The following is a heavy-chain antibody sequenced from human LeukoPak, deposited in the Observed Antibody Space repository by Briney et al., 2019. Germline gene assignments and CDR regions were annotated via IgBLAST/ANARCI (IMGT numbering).Heavy chain of an antibody. D-gene: IGHD1-26*01. CDR2: IIDSGGYT. CDR3: VKFRGATDHYYYYMDV. Sequence: GSLRLSCAASGFSFSTHAMTWVRQAPGKGLEWVSAIIDSGGYTYSADSVKGRFTISRDNSKNTVYLQMNSLRVEDTAVYYCVKFRGATDHYYYYMDVWGKGTTVTVSS. J-gene: IGHJ6*03. V-gene: IGHV3-23*01. CDR1: GFSFSTHA.